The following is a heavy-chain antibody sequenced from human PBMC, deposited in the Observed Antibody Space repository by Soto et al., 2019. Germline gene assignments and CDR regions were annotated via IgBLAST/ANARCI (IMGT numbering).Heavy chain of an antibody. J-gene: IGHJ4*02. CDR1: GFTFSSYG. Sequence: GGSLRLSCAASGFTFSSYGMHWVRQAPGKGLEWVAVIWYDGSNKYYADSVKGRFTISRDNSKNTLYLQMNSLRAEDTAVYYCARDFVGATPFDYWGQGTLVTVSS. V-gene: IGHV3-33*01. D-gene: IGHD1-26*01. CDR3: ARDFVGATPFDY. CDR2: IWYDGSNK.